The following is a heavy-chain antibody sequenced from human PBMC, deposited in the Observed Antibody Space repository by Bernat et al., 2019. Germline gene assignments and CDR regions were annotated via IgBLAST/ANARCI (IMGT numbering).Heavy chain of an antibody. V-gene: IGHV4-39*01. CDR2: IYYSGST. J-gene: IGHJ5*02. D-gene: IGHD3-22*01. CDR1: GGSISSSSYY. Sequence: QLQLQESGPGLVKPSETLSPTCTVSGGSISSSSYYWGWIRQPPGKGLEWIGSIYYSGSTYYNPSLKSRVTISVDTSKNQFSLKLSSVTAADTAVYYCARIVTDWFDPWGQGTLVTVSS. CDR3: ARIVTDWFDP.